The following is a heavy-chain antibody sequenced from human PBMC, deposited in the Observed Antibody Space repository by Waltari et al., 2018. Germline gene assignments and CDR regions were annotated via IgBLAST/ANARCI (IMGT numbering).Heavy chain of an antibody. J-gene: IGHJ5*02. CDR1: GYTFTTYE. V-gene: IGHV1-8*02. D-gene: IGHD5-12*01. CDR2: MKPNTGDT. Sequence: QVQLLQSGAEVKKPGASVKVSCQASGYTFTTYEINWVRQASGQGLEWMWRMKPNTGDTGFAQRGQGRVTMTRDTSFNTAYMELSTLTSEDTALYYCARGRDVYAGFDYNWFDPWGPGTLVTVSS. CDR3: ARGRDVYAGFDYNWFDP.